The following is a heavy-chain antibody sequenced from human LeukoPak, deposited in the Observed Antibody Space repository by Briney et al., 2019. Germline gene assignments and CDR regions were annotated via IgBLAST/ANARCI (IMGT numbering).Heavy chain of an antibody. CDR1: RFTVSSYA. CDR2: ISGSGGST. D-gene: IGHD6-19*01. J-gene: IGHJ4*02. V-gene: IGHV3-23*01. Sequence: PGGSLRLSCAASRFTVSSYAMRWVRQAPGKGLEWVSAISGSGGSTYYADSVKGRFTISRDNSKNTLYLQMNSLRAEDTAVYYCAKDPDSSGWSYFFDYWGQGTLVTVSS. CDR3: AKDPDSSGWSYFFDY.